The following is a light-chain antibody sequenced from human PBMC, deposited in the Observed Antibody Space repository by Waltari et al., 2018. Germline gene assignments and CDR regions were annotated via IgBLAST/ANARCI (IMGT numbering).Light chain of an antibody. V-gene: IGKV3-20*01. CDR2: GTS. CDR1: QSVTSIS. J-gene: IGKJ4*01. CDR3: QQYDGSAVT. Sequence: IVLTQSPDTLSLSPGERATLSCRASQSVTSISLAWYQQKPGQAPRLLIYGTSTRATGFPDRFSGSGSVTDFTLTISRLEPEDSAVYHCQQYDGSAVTFGGGTKVEIK.